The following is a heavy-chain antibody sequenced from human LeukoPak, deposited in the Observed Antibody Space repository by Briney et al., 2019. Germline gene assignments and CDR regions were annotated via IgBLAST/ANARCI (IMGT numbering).Heavy chain of an antibody. CDR2: ISSSGSTI. D-gene: IGHD2-15*01. CDR1: GFTFSSYE. V-gene: IGHV3-48*03. CDR3: ASCRSCYSFDY. Sequence: GGSLRLSCAASGFTFSSYEMNWVRQAPGKGLEWVSYISSSGSTIYYADSVKGRFTISRDNAKNSLYLQMNSLRAEDTAVYYCASCRSCYSFDYWGQGTLVTVSS. J-gene: IGHJ4*02.